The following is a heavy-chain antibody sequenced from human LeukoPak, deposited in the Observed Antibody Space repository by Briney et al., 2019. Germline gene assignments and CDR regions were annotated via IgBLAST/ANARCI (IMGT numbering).Heavy chain of an antibody. V-gene: IGHV4-59*08. CDR1: GGSISSYY. CDR2: IYYSGST. J-gene: IGHJ5*02. Sequence: PSETLSLTCTVSGGSISSYYWSWIRQPPGKGLEWIGYIYYSGSTNYNPSLKRRVTISVDTSKNQFSLKLSSVTAADTAVYYCARGEGYYDSSGPNWFDPWGQGTLVIVSS. CDR3: ARGEGYYDSSGPNWFDP. D-gene: IGHD3-22*01.